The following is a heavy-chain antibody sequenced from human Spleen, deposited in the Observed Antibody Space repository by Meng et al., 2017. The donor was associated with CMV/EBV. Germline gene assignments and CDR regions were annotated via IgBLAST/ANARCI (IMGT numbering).Heavy chain of an antibody. CDR3: ARMHYDFWNGYYSDGYFDH. Sequence: SETLSLTCTVSGGSISSFYWSWVRQPPGKGLEWIGYIYYSGSTRYNPALKGRVTISVDTSNNQFSLRLTSVTAADTALYYCARMHYDFWNGYYSDGYFDHWGQGTLVTVSS. V-gene: IGHV4-59*01. D-gene: IGHD3-3*01. CDR2: IYYSGST. J-gene: IGHJ4*02. CDR1: GGSISSFY.